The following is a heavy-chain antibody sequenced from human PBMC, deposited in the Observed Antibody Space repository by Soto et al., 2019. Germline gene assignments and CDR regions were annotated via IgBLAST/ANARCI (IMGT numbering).Heavy chain of an antibody. CDR3: ARDGGDTAMVWGGMDV. J-gene: IGHJ6*02. D-gene: IGHD5-18*01. V-gene: IGHV1-69*06. CDR2: IIPIFGTA. CDR1: GGTFSSYA. Sequence: QVQLVQSGAEVKKPGSSVKVSCKASGGTFSSYAISWVRQAPGQGLEWMGGIIPIFGTANYAQKFQGRVTITADKSTSTAYMELSSLRSEDTAVYYCARDGGDTAMVWGGMDVWGQGTTVTVSS.